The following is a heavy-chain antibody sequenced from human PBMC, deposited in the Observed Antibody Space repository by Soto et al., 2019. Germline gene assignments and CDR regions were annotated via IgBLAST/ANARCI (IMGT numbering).Heavy chain of an antibody. Sequence: PSETLSLTCAVSGGSISSGRYSWSWIRQPPGKGLEWIGYIYHSGSTYYNPSLKSRVTISVDRSKNQFSLKLSSVTAADTAVYYCARGGSRSVTTVTNNWFDPWGQGTLVTVSS. V-gene: IGHV4-30-2*01. CDR2: IYHSGST. CDR1: GGSISSGRYS. D-gene: IGHD4-4*01. J-gene: IGHJ5*02. CDR3: ARGGSRSVTTVTNNWFDP.